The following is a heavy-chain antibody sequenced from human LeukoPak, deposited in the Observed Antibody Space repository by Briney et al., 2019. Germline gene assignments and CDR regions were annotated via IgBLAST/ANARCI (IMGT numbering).Heavy chain of an antibody. Sequence: SETLSLTCLVAGCSLSSYYWSWIRQSPVGGREWIGFIFPSGSAFYNTSLESRVTISQDTSETQFSLRWSSVTAADTAVYYCARRNHYFYYMDVWGKGTTVTVSS. J-gene: IGHJ6*03. CDR1: GCSLSSYY. V-gene: IGHV4-4*09. CDR2: IFPSGSA. D-gene: IGHD1-14*01. CDR3: ARRNHYFYYMDV.